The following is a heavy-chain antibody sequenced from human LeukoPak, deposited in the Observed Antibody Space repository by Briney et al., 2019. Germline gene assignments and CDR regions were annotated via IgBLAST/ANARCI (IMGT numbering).Heavy chain of an antibody. Sequence: GGSLRLSCAASGFTFSSYSMSWVRQAPGEGLEWVSAISPSGDSTSYPDSVKGRFTISRDNSKNTVYLQMNSLRVEDTAVYYCARGDGVYVYWGQGTLVTVSS. CDR2: ISPSGDST. D-gene: IGHD5/OR15-5a*01. CDR1: GFTFSSYS. CDR3: ARGDGVYVY. V-gene: IGHV3-23*01. J-gene: IGHJ4*02.